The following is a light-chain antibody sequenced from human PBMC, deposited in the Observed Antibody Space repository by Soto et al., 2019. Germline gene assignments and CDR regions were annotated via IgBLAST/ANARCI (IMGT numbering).Light chain of an antibody. J-gene: IGKJ1*01. V-gene: IGKV3-15*01. CDR2: GAS. Sequence: EIVLTQSPGTLSLSPGDRATLSCRASQSVSRSYLGWYQQKPGQAPRLLIYGASTRATGIPARLSGSGSGTEFTLTISSLQSEDFAVYYCQQYNNWPWTFGQGTKVDIK. CDR1: QSVSRSY. CDR3: QQYNNWPWT.